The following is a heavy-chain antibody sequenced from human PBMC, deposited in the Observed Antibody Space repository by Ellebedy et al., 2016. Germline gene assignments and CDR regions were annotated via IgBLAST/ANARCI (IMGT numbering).Heavy chain of an antibody. CDR1: GGSISSGGYY. CDR3: ARKRNYDYVWGSYRYTYFDY. CDR2: IYYSGST. D-gene: IGHD3-16*02. J-gene: IGHJ4*02. V-gene: IGHV4-31*03. Sequence: SETLSLTCTVSGGSISSGGYYWSWIRQHPGKGLEWIGYIYYSGSTYYHPSLKSRVTISVDTSKNQFSLKLSSVTAADTAVYYCARKRNYDYVWGSYRYTYFDYWGQGTLVTVSS.